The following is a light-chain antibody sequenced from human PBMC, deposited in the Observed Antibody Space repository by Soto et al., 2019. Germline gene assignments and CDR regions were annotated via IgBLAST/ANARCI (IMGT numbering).Light chain of an antibody. CDR2: DVT. Sequence: QSALTQPASVSGSPGQSSTISCTGTGSDVGGYNYVSWYQQHPVKAPKLMIYDVTNRPSGVSDRFSGSKSGNTASLTISGLQAEDEADYYCSSYTSSSTPYVFGTGTKVTVL. V-gene: IGLV2-14*01. CDR1: GSDVGGYNY. CDR3: SSYTSSSTPYV. J-gene: IGLJ1*01.